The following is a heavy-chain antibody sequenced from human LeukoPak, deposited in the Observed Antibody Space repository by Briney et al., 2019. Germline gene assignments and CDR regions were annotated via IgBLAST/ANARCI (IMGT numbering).Heavy chain of an antibody. V-gene: IGHV3-48*03. Sequence: GGSLRLSCAASGFTFSSYETHCVRQAPGKGLEWISYVTSTSNSIYYAESVKGRFTISRDNTKNSLYLQMDSLRVEDTALYFCAASLGPRDYWGQGILVTVSS. D-gene: IGHD7-27*01. CDR3: AASLGPRDY. CDR1: GFTFSSYE. J-gene: IGHJ4*02. CDR2: VTSTSNSI.